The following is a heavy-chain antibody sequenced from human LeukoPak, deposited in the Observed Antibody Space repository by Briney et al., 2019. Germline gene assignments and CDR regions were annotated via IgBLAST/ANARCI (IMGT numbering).Heavy chain of an antibody. D-gene: IGHD3-10*01. J-gene: IGHJ4*02. CDR2: FDPEDGET. V-gene: IGHV1-24*01. Sequence: ASVKASCKVSGYTLAELSMHWVRQAPGKGLEWMGGFDPEDGETIYAQKFQGRVTMTEDTSTDTAYMELSSLRSEDTAVYYCARDYHGSGSLTTFDYWGQGTLVTVSS. CDR3: ARDYHGSGSLTTFDY. CDR1: GYTLAELS.